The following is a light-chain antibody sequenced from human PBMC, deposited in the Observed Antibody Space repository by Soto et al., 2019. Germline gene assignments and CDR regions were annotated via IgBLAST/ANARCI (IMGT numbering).Light chain of an antibody. CDR1: QSVDSSN. CDR3: QQYGSSPIVS. Sequence: ETVLTQSPDTLSLSPGERATLSCRASQSVDSSNLAWYQQKSGQAPRLLIYGASNRATGIPERFSGSGSGTDFTLTISRLEPEDLAVYYCQQYGSSPIVSFGPGTKVNIK. J-gene: IGKJ3*01. V-gene: IGKV3-20*01. CDR2: GAS.